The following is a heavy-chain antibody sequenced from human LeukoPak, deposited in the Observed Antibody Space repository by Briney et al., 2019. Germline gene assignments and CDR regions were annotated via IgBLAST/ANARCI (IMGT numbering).Heavy chain of an antibody. CDR1: GYTFTSCG. CDR3: ARDSLISSREDY. V-gene: IGHV1-18*01. D-gene: IGHD6-13*01. CDR2: ISAYNGNT. J-gene: IGHJ4*02. Sequence: SVKVSCKASGYTFTSCGISWVRQAPGQGLEWMGWISAYNGNTNYAQKLQGRVTMTTDTSTSTACMELRSLRSDDTAVYYCARDSLISSREDYWGQGTLVTVSS.